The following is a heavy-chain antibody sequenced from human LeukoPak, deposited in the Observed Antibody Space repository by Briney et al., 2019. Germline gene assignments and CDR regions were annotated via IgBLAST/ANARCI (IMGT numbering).Heavy chain of an antibody. D-gene: IGHD1-26*01. Sequence: GGSLRLSCAASGFTFSSYSMNWVRQAPGKGLEWVSSISSSSSYIYYADSVKGRFTISRDNAKNSLYLQMNSLRAEDTAVYYCARDHPKAGGGTADYWGQGTLVTVSS. CDR1: GFTFSSYS. CDR3: ARDHPKAGGGTADY. CDR2: ISSSSSYI. J-gene: IGHJ4*02. V-gene: IGHV3-21*01.